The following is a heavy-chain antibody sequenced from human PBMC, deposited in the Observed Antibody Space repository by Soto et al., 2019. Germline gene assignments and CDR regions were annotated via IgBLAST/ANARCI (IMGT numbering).Heavy chain of an antibody. D-gene: IGHD3-9*01. CDR3: ASSYYEILTGYYSNYYYGMDV. V-gene: IGHV3-64*01. CDR2: ISSNGGST. J-gene: IGHJ6*02. Sequence: EGSLRLSCAASGFTFSSYAMHWVRQAPGKGLEYVSAISSNGGSTYYANSVKGRFTISRDNSKNTLYLQMGSLRAEDMAVYYCASSYYEILTGYYSNYYYGMDVWGQGTTVTVSS. CDR1: GFTFSSYA.